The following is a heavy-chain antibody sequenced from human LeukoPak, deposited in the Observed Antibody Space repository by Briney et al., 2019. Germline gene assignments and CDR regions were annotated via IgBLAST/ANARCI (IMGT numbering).Heavy chain of an antibody. D-gene: IGHD3-22*01. CDR2: MSPNSGNT. V-gene: IGHV1-8*01. Sequence: GASVKVSCKASGYTFTSYDINWVRQATGQGLEWMGWMSPNSGNTGYAQKFQGRVTMTRNTSINTAYMELSSLRSEDTAVYYCARVSSGYYYTDAFDIWGQGTMVTVSS. CDR3: ARVSSGYYYTDAFDI. CDR1: GYTFTSYD. J-gene: IGHJ3*02.